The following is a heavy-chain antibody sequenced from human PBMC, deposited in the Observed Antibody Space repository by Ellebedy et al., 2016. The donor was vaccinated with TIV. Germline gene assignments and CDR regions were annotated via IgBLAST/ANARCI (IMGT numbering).Heavy chain of an antibody. CDR3: AIPGGRGGYDWGY. D-gene: IGHD5-12*01. V-gene: IGHV1-18*04. CDR2: ISAYNGNT. Sequence: ASVKVSXXASGYTFTGYYMHWVRQAPGQGLEWMGWISAYNGNTNYAQKFQGRVTITADKSTSTAYMELSSLRSEDTAVYYCAIPGGRGGYDWGYWGQGTLVTVSS. J-gene: IGHJ4*02. CDR1: GYTFTGYY.